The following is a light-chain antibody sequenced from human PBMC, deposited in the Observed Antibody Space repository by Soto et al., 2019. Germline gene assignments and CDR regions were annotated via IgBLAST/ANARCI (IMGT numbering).Light chain of an antibody. CDR1: SSDVGSYNL. J-gene: IGLJ3*02. CDR3: CSYAGDSNWV. Sequence: QSVLTQPASVSGSPGQSITISCTGTSSDVGSYNLLSWYQQYPGKAPKLMIYEDNKRPSGVSNRFSGSKSGNTASLTISGLQSEDEADYYCCSYAGDSNWVFGGGTKLNVL. V-gene: IGLV2-23*01. CDR2: EDN.